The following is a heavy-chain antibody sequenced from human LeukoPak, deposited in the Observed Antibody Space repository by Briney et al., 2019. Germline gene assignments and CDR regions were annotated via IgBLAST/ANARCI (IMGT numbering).Heavy chain of an antibody. D-gene: IGHD2-21*01. CDR1: GGSISSYY. CDR2: IYYSGST. CDR3: ARLKTWGGTQPYDY. Sequence: PSETLSLTCSVSGGSISSYYWSWIRQPPGKGLEWIGYIYYSGSTNYNPSLMGRVTISVDTSKNQFSLKLSSVTAADTAVYYCARLKTWGGTQPYDYWGQGTLVTVSS. V-gene: IGHV4-59*08. J-gene: IGHJ4*02.